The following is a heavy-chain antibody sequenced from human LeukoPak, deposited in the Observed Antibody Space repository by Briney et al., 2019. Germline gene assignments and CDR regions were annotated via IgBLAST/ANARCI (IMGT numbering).Heavy chain of an antibody. D-gene: IGHD3-3*01. V-gene: IGHV1-2*02. CDR3: ARGPARPRVVISYYFDY. CDR2: INPNSGGT. J-gene: IGHJ4*02. Sequence: GASVKVSCKASGYTFTGYYMHWVRQAPGQGLEWMGWINPNSGGTNYAQKFQGRVTMTRDTSISTAYMELSRLRSDDTAVYYCARGPARPRVVISYYFDYWGQGTLVTVSS. CDR1: GYTFTGYY.